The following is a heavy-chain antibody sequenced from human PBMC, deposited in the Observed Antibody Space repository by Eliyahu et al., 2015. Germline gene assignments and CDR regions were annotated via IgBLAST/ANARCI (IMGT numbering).Heavy chain of an antibody. Sequence: QVQLQQWGAGLLKPSEXLSXTCAXYGGSFSTYYWSWIRQPPGKGLEWIGEINXSGSTNYNPSLKSRVTISIDTSKNQFSLKLTSVTAADTAVYYCARGGITVVKYWGQGTLVTVSS. D-gene: IGHD4-23*01. CDR1: GGSFSTYY. V-gene: IGHV4-34*01. J-gene: IGHJ4*02. CDR3: ARGGITVVKY. CDR2: INXSGST.